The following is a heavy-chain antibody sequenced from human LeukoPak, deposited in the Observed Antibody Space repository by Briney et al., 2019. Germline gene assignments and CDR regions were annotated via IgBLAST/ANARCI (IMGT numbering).Heavy chain of an antibody. CDR2: IYHSGST. V-gene: IGHV4-38-2*02. J-gene: IGHJ4*02. CDR3: ARGGGGVDTAMDHFDY. Sequence: SETLSLTCTVSGYSISSGYYWGWIRQPPGEGLGWIGSIYHSGSTYYNPSLKSRVTISGDTAKNKFSLKLNSVTAADTAVYYCARGGGGVDTAMDHFDYGGQGTLVTVSA. D-gene: IGHD5-18*01. CDR1: GYSISSGYY.